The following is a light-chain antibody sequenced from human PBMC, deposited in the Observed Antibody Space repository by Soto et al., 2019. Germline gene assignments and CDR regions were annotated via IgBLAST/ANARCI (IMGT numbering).Light chain of an antibody. J-gene: IGLJ1*01. V-gene: IGLV2-18*02. CDR2: EVS. CDR3: NSYTGSSTYV. Sequence: ALTQPPSVSGSPGQSVPISCTGTSSDVGSYNRVSWYQQPPGAAPKLMIYEVSNRPSGVPYRFSGSKSGNTASLTISGLQAEDEADYYCNSYTGSSTYVFGTGTKVTVL. CDR1: SSDVGSYNR.